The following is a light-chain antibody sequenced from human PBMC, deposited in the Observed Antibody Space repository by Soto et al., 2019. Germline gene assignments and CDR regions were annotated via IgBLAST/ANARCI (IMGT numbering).Light chain of an antibody. J-gene: IGKJ5*01. CDR2: GAS. CDR3: QQYGSSPIT. V-gene: IGKV3-20*01. Sequence: EIVLTQSPGALALSPRERATLSCRASQSVGSSYLAWYQQKPGQAPRLLIYGASSRATGIPDRFSGSGSGTDFTLTVSRLEPEDFAVYYCQQYGSSPITFGKGTRREIK. CDR1: QSVGSSY.